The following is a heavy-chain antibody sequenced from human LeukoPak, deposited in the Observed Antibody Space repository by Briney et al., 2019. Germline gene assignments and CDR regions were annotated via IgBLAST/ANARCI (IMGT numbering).Heavy chain of an antibody. D-gene: IGHD6-19*01. J-gene: IGHJ4*02. Sequence: GGSLRLSCTASGFTFGDYAMSWFRQAPGKGLEWVGFIRSKAYGGTTEYAASVKGRFTISRDDSKSIAYLQMNSLKTEDTAVYYCTRGFDSSGWYDFDYWGQGTLVTVSS. CDR3: TRGFDSSGWYDFDY. CDR1: GFTFGDYA. CDR2: IRSKAYGGTT. V-gene: IGHV3-49*03.